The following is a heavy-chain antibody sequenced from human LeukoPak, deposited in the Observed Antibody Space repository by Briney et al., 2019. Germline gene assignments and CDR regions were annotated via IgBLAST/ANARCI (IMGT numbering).Heavy chain of an antibody. CDR1: GYSFTSYW. Sequence: GESLKISCKGSGYSFTSYWIGWVRQMPGKGLEWMGIIYPGDSDTRYSPSFQGQVTITADKSISTAYLQWSSLKASDTAMYYCARLPVPAAFSFDPWGQGTLVTVSS. V-gene: IGHV5-51*01. D-gene: IGHD2-2*01. CDR3: ARLPVPAAFSFDP. J-gene: IGHJ5*02. CDR2: IYPGDSDT.